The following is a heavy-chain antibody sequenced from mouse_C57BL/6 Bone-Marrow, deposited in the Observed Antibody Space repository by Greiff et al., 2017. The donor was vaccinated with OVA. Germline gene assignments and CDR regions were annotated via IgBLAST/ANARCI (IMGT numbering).Heavy chain of an antibody. CDR2: INSDGGST. Sequence: EVKVVESGGGLVQPGESLKLSCESNEYEFPSHDMSWVRKTPEKRLELVAAINSDGGSTYYPDTMERRFIISRDNTKKTLYLQMSSLRSEDTALYYCARHETTVVATKPFDYWGQGTTLTVSS. J-gene: IGHJ2*01. V-gene: IGHV5-2*01. CDR3: ARHETTVVATKPFDY. CDR1: EYEFPSHD. D-gene: IGHD1-1*01.